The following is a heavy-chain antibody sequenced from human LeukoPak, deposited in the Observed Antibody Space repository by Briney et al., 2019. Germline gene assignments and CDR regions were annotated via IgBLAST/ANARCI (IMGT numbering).Heavy chain of an antibody. CDR1: GYSFTSYW. J-gene: IGHJ4*02. D-gene: IGHD4-23*01. CDR2: IYPGDSDT. Sequence: GESLKISCKGSGYSFTSYWIGWVRQMPGKGLEWMGIIYPGDSDTRYSPSFQGQVTISADKSISTAFLQWSSLKASDTAMYYCARVGRWSNQAFDYWGQGTLVTVSS. CDR3: ARVGRWSNQAFDY. V-gene: IGHV5-51*01.